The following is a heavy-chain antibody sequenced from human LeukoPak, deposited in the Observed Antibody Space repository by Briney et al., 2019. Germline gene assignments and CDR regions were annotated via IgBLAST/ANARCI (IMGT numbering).Heavy chain of an antibody. V-gene: IGHV3-74*01. J-gene: IGHJ4*02. CDR3: ARGPDSSGWYSGGVDY. CDR2: INSDGSST. CDR1: GFTFSSYW. D-gene: IGHD6-19*01. Sequence: GGSLGLSCAASGFTFSSYWMHWVRQAPGKGLVWVSRINSDGSSTSYADSVKGRFTISRDNAKNTLYLQMNSLRAEDTAVYYCARGPDSSGWYSGGVDYWGQGTLVTVSS.